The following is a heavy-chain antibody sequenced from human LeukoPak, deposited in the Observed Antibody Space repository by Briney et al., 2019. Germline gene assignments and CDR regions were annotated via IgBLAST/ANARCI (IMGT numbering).Heavy chain of an antibody. V-gene: IGHV1-2*06. D-gene: IGHD3-3*01. Sequence: ASVKVSCKASGYTFTNFGIGWVRQAPGQGLEWMGRINPNNGGTNYAQKFQGRVTMTRDTSISTAYMELSSLRSDDTAVYYCARDGDFWSGYYCDYWGQGTQVTVSS. CDR1: GYTFTNFG. CDR2: INPNNGGT. CDR3: ARDGDFWSGYYCDY. J-gene: IGHJ4*02.